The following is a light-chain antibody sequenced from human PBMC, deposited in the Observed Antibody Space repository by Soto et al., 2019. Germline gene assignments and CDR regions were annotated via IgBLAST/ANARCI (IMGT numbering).Light chain of an antibody. CDR2: DAS. CDR3: QQYDSYST. J-gene: IGKJ1*01. Sequence: DIQMTQSPSTLSASIGDRVTITCRASQSISSWLAWYQQKPGKAPKLLIYDASSLEGGVPSRFSGSGSGTEFTLTISNLQPDDFATYYYQQYDSYSTFGQGTKVDIK. CDR1: QSISSW. V-gene: IGKV1-5*01.